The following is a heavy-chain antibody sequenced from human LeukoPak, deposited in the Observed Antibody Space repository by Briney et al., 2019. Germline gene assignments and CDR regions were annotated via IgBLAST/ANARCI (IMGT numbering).Heavy chain of an antibody. V-gene: IGHV3-23*01. D-gene: IGHD3-3*01. Sequence: GGSLRLSCAASGFTFSSYAMSRVRHAPGKGLEWVSAISGSGGSTYYADSVKGRVTISRDNSQNTLYLQMNSLRAEDTAVYYCAKVKYYDFWSGYRVPYYFDYWGQGTLVTVSS. J-gene: IGHJ4*02. CDR1: GFTFSSYA. CDR2: ISGSGGST. CDR3: AKVKYYDFWSGYRVPYYFDY.